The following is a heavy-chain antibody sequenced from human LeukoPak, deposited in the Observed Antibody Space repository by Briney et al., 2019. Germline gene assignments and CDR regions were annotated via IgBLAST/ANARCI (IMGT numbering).Heavy chain of an antibody. J-gene: IGHJ4*02. Sequence: SETLSLTCTVSGGSISSSSYYWGWIRQPPGKGLEWIGSIYYSGSTYYNPSLKSRVTISVDTSKNQFSLKLSSVTAADTAVYYCARGLYYDSRERFDYWGQGTLVTVSS. CDR3: ARGLYYDSRERFDY. D-gene: IGHD3-22*01. CDR1: GGSISSSSYY. CDR2: IYYSGST. V-gene: IGHV4-39*01.